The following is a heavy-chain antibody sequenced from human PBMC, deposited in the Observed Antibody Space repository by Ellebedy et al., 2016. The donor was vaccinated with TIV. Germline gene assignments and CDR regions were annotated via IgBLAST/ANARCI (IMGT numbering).Heavy chain of an antibody. Sequence: PGGSLRLSCAASEFTFSTYWMHWVRQAPGKGLMWVSRINTDGSSTGYADAVKGRFTSSRDNAKNTLYLQMNGLRAEDTAVYYCAREVWYPASWGQGTLVTVSS. D-gene: IGHD6-13*01. CDR2: INTDGSST. J-gene: IGHJ4*02. CDR1: EFTFSTYW. V-gene: IGHV3-74*01. CDR3: AREVWYPAS.